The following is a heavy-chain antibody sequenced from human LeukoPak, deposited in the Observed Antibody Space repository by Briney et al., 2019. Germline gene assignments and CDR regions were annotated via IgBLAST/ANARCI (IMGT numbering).Heavy chain of an antibody. CDR2: IIPILGIA. CDR1: GYTFTGYY. Sequence: ASVKVSCKASGYTFTGYYMHWVRQAPGQGLEWMGRIIPILGIANYAQKFQGRVTITADKSTSTAYMELSSLRSEDTAVYYCARLAAAGIYYFDYWGQGTLVTVSS. D-gene: IGHD6-13*01. J-gene: IGHJ4*02. V-gene: IGHV1-69*02. CDR3: ARLAAAGIYYFDY.